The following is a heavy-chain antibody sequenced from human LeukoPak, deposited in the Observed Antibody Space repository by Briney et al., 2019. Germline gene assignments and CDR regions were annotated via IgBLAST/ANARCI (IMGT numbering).Heavy chain of an antibody. CDR2: ISYDGSNK. CDR3: ARTAMVYYFDY. Sequence: PGGSLRLSCAASGFTFSSYAMSWVRQAPGKGLEWVAVISYDGSNKYYADSVKGRFTISRDNSKNTLYLQMNSLRAEDTAVYYCARTAMVYYFDYWAREPWSPSPQ. J-gene: IGHJ4*02. CDR1: GFTFSSYA. D-gene: IGHD5-18*01. V-gene: IGHV3-30*01.